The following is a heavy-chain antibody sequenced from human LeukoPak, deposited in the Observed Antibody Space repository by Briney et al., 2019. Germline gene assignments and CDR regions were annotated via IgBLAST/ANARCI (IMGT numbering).Heavy chain of an antibody. D-gene: IGHD2-15*01. V-gene: IGHV1-46*01. Sequence: ASVKVSCKASGYTFTSYYMHWVRQAPGQGLEWMGIINPSGGSTSYAQKFQGRVTMTRDTSISTVYMELTRLRSDDTAVYYCARPYCSDGSCSIGWFAPWGQGTLVTVSS. CDR1: GYTFTSYY. CDR2: INPSGGST. CDR3: ARPYCSDGSCSIGWFAP. J-gene: IGHJ5*02.